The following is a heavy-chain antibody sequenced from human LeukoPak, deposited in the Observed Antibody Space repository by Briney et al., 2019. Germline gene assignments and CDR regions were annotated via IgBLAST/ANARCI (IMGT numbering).Heavy chain of an antibody. Sequence: SETLSLTCTVPGGSISSGSYYWSWIRQPAGKGLEWIGRIYTSGSTNYNPSLKSRVTISVDTSKNQFSLKLSSVTAADTPVYYSARISQYYYDSSGYSLDYWGQGTLVTVSS. CDR1: GGSISSGSYY. J-gene: IGHJ4*02. V-gene: IGHV4-61*02. CDR3: ARISQYYYDSSGYSLDY. D-gene: IGHD3-22*01. CDR2: IYTSGST.